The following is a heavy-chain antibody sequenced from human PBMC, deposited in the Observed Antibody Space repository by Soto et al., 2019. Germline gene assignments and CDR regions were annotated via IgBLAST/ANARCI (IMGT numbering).Heavy chain of an antibody. Sequence: SVKVSCKASGGTFSSYAISWVRQAPGQGLEWMGGIIPIFGTANYAQKFQGRVTITADESTSTAYMELSSLRSEDTAVYYCATPGSGLYSYGSYFDYWGQGTLVTVSS. V-gene: IGHV1-69*13. J-gene: IGHJ4*02. D-gene: IGHD5-18*01. CDR1: GGTFSSYA. CDR2: IIPIFGTA. CDR3: ATPGSGLYSYGSYFDY.